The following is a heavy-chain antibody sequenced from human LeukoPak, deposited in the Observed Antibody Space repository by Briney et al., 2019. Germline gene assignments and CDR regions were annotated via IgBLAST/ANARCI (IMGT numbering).Heavy chain of an antibody. D-gene: IGHD3-3*01. V-gene: IGHV4-38-2*01. CDR3: ASTYYDFWSGYYYYMDV. Sequence: PSXXLXLTCAVSGYSISSGYYWGWIRRPPGKGREWIGSIYHSGSTYYNPSLKRRVTISGDTSKNNLYMKMSSVTAADTAVYYCASTYYDFWSGYYYYMDVWGKGTTVTVSS. CDR1: GYSISSGYY. CDR2: IYHSGST. J-gene: IGHJ6*03.